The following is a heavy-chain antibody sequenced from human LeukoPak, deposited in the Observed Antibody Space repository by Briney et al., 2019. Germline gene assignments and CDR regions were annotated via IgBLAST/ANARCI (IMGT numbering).Heavy chain of an antibody. J-gene: IGHJ3*02. CDR3: ASPAWYCSSTSCSDAFDI. CDR2: ISAYNGNT. Sequence: ASVKVSCKASGYTFTSYGISWVRQAPGQGLEWMGWISAYNGNTNYAQKLQGRVTMTTDTSTSTAYMELRSLRSDDTAVYYCASPAWYCSSTSCSDAFDIWGQGTMVTVSS. V-gene: IGHV1-18*01. CDR1: GYTFTSYG. D-gene: IGHD2-2*01.